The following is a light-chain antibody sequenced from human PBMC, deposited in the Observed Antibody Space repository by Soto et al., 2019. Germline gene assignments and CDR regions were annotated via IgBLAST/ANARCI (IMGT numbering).Light chain of an antibody. CDR2: SAS. V-gene: IGKV1-27*01. Sequence: DVQMTQSPSSLSASVGDRVTITCRASQDISNYLAWYQQKPGKVPELLIYSASTLQSGVPSRFSGSGSGTDFPLTNRSPQPEDVATYYCQKYNTAPLSFGGGTKVEMK. J-gene: IGKJ4*01. CDR3: QKYNTAPLS. CDR1: QDISNY.